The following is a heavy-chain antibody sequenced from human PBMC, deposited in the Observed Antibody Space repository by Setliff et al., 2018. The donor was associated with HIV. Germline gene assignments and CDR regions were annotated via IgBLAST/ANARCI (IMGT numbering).Heavy chain of an antibody. D-gene: IGHD6-19*01. CDR3: TRALYSGAWYGMDV. V-gene: IGHV3-53*01. CDR1: GITVSTNF. CDR2: IDSGGSA. J-gene: IGHJ6*04. Sequence: HPGGSLRLSCVASGITVSTNFMTRIRQAPGKGLQWVSVIDSGGSAFYTDSVKGRFTVSRDNSQNTLWLQMNRLRVDDTGVYWCTRALYSGAWYGMDVWGKGTTVTVSS.